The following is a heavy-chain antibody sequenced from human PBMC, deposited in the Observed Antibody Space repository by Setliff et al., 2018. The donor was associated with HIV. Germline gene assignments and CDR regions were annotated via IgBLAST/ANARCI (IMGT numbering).Heavy chain of an antibody. CDR2: INHSGST. D-gene: IGHD4-17*01. J-gene: IGHJ5*02. CDR3: VRQHGDYAFGP. CDR1: GESFNTYF. V-gene: IGHV4-34*01. Sequence: PSETLSLTCAVYGESFNTYFWSWIRQPPGKGLEWIGQINHSGSTTYNPSLKSRVNMFIDTSKKQFSLKLASVTAADTAVYYCVRQHGDYAFGPWGQGTLVTVSS.